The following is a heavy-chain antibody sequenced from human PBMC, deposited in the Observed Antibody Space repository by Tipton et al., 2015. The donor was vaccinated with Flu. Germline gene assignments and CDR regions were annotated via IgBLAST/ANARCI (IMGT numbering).Heavy chain of an antibody. V-gene: IGHV3-23*01. CDR2: ISDSGYST. J-gene: IGHJ4*02. CDR1: GFTFSSYA. Sequence: SLRLSCAASGFTFSSYAMSWVRQAPGKGLEWVSAISDSGYSTYYADSVKGRFTISRDNSKNTLYLQMNSLRAEDTAVYYCAKDLWTRIVVVSGPNNWGQGTLVTVS. CDR3: AKDLWTRIVVVSGPNN. D-gene: IGHD2-21*01.